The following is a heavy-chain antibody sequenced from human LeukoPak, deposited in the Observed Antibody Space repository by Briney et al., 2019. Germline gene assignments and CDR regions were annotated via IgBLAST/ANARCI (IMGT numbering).Heavy chain of an antibody. D-gene: IGHD3-10*01. CDR2: INHSGST. Sequence: SETLSLTCAVYGGSFSGYYWSWIRQPPGKGLEWIGEINHSGSTNYNPSLKSRVTISVDTSKNQFSLKLSSVTAADTAVYYCAREWFGNPDAFDIWGQGTMVTVSS. J-gene: IGHJ3*02. CDR3: AREWFGNPDAFDI. V-gene: IGHV4-34*01. CDR1: GGSFSGYY.